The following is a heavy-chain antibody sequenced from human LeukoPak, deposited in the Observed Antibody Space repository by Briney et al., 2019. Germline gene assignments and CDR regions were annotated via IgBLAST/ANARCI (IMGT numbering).Heavy chain of an antibody. CDR2: IYHSGST. Sequence: SETLSLTCAVSGGSISRSNWWTWVRQPPGKGLEWIGEIYHSGSTNYNPSLKSRVTISVDKSKNQFSLKLSSVTAADTAVYYCVRAFGNSSGWDEKYFDYWGQGILVTVSS. D-gene: IGHD6-19*01. CDR1: GGSISRSNW. J-gene: IGHJ4*02. CDR3: VRAFGNSSGWDEKYFDY. V-gene: IGHV4-4*02.